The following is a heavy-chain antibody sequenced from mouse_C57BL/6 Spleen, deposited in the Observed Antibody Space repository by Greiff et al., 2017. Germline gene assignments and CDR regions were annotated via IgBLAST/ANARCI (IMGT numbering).Heavy chain of an antibody. Sequence: EVQGVESGGGLVKPGGSLKLSCAASGFTFSSYAMSWVRQTPEKRLEWVATISDGGSYTYYPDNVKGRFTISRDNAKNNLYLQMSHLKSEDTAMYYCARASTVVGAMDYWGQGTSVTVSS. CDR2: ISDGGSYT. CDR1: GFTFSSYA. CDR3: ARASTVVGAMDY. D-gene: IGHD1-1*01. J-gene: IGHJ4*01. V-gene: IGHV5-4*01.